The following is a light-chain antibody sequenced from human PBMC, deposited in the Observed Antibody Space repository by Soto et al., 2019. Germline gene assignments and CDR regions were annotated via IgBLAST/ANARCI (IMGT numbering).Light chain of an antibody. J-gene: IGLJ1*01. Sequence: QSALTQPPSASGTPGQRVTISCSGSSSNIGGNTVNWYQQLPGTAPKLLIYSNNQRPSGVPDRFSGSKSGTSASLAISGLQSEDEADYYCAAWDDSLNGSYVFGTGTKVTVL. CDR1: SSNIGGNT. V-gene: IGLV1-44*01. CDR3: AAWDDSLNGSYV. CDR2: SNN.